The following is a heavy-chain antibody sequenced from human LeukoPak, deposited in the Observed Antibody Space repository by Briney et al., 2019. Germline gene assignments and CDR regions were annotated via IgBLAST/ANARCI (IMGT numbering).Heavy chain of an antibody. CDR3: AREKTVTEDAFDI. V-gene: IGHV1-8*03. CDR1: GGTFSSYA. CDR2: MNPNSGNT. J-gene: IGHJ3*02. Sequence: ASVKVSCKASGGTFSSYAISWVRQAPGQGLEWMGWMNPNSGNTGYAQKFQGRVTITRNTSISTAYMELSSLRSEDTAVYYCAREKTVTEDAFDIWGQGTMVTVSS. D-gene: IGHD4-17*01.